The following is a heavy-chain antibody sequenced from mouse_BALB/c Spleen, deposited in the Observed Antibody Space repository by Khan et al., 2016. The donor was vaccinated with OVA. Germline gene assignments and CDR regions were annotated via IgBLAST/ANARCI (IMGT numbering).Heavy chain of an antibody. CDR2: ISSSGST. CDR3: ARDGSRYNYAMDY. CDR1: GYSITSDYA. Sequence: VQLQQSGPGLVKPSQSLSLTCTVTGYSITSDYAWNWIRQFSGNKLEWMGYISSSGSTNYNPALKSRISITRDTSKNQFFLQLNSVTTEDTATYYCARDGSRYNYAMDYWGQGTSVTVSS. D-gene: IGHD2-3*01. J-gene: IGHJ4*01. V-gene: IGHV3-2*02.